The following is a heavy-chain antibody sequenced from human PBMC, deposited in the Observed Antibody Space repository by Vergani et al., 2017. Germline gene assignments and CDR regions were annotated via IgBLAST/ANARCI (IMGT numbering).Heavy chain of an antibody. J-gene: IGHJ4*02. D-gene: IGHD3-22*01. CDR3: ARLYGRDSSGSKYGDY. CDR2: IHPAGSDT. V-gene: IGHV5-51*01. Sequence: EVQLVQSGAEVKKPGESLKISCQISGYSFTNYWIGWVRQLPGKGLEWMWIIHPAGSDTRYSPSFQGQVTISVDKSISTAYLQRSSLRAADSAMYYCARLYGRDSSGSKYGDYWGKGTLVTVSS. CDR1: GYSFTNYW.